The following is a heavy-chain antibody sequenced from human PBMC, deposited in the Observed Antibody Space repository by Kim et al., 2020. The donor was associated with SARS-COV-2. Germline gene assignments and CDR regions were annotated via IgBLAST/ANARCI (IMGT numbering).Heavy chain of an antibody. Sequence: GESLKISCKGSGYSFTSYWIGWVRQMPGKGLEWMGFIFPGDSDTRYRPSFQGQVSISVDKSISTAYLQWSSLKASDSAVYYCARRSNWDDAFDIWGHGTMVTVSS. J-gene: IGHJ3*02. CDR3: ARRSNWDDAFDI. CDR2: IFPGDSDT. V-gene: IGHV5-51*01. CDR1: GYSFTSYW. D-gene: IGHD1-1*01.